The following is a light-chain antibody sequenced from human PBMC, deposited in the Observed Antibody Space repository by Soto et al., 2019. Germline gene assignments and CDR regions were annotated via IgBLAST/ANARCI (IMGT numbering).Light chain of an antibody. CDR2: DVS. CDR3: SSYASSISIYV. Sequence: QSALTQPASVSGSPGQSITISCTGTSSDIGDYNYVSWYQQRPGKAPKLMIYDVSNRPSGVSNRFSGSKSGSTASLTISGLQAEDDSEYYCSSYASSISIYVFVTGTKVTVL. V-gene: IGLV2-14*01. CDR1: SSDIGDYNY. J-gene: IGLJ1*01.